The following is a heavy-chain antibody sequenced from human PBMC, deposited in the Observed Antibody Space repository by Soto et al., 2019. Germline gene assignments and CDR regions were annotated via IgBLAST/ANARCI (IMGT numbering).Heavy chain of an antibody. CDR2: ILNDGSNR. CDR1: GFTFSNYG. V-gene: IGHV3-33*01. D-gene: IGHD4-17*01. CDR3: ARGGEYTGTGIGV. Sequence: QVQMVESGGGVVQPGRSLILSCAASGFTFSNYGMHWVRQAPGKGLEWVAVILNDGSNRYHADSVKDRFTISRDNSKKMLLLRMNSLIAEDTAVYYCARGGEYTGTGIGVWGYGTTVTVS. J-gene: IGHJ6*02.